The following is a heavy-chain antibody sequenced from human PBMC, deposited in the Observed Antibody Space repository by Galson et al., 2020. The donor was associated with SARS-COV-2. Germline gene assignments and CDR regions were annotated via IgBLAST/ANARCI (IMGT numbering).Heavy chain of an antibody. CDR3: ARIRPQNGYSSSLGAFDI. CDR2: IDWDDDK. Sequence: SGPTLVKPTQTLTLTCTFSGFSLSTSGMCVSWIRQPPGKALEWLALIDWDDDKYYSTSLKTRLTISKDTSKNQVVLTMTNMDPVDTATYYCARIRPQNGYSSSLGAFDIWGQGTMVTVSS. CDR1: GFSLSTSGMC. J-gene: IGHJ3*02. V-gene: IGHV2-70*01. D-gene: IGHD6-13*01.